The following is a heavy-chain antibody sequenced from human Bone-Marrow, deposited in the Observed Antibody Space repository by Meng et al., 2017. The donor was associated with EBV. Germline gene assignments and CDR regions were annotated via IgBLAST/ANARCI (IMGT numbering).Heavy chain of an antibody. V-gene: IGHV3-53*01. D-gene: IGHD5-12*01. CDR1: GFIVSSNY. CDR2: IYSGGST. J-gene: IGHJ4*02. Sequence: EGQVLVYGGGLIQPGGSLRLSCAASGFIVSSNYMSWVRQSPGKGLEWVSVIYSGGSTYYADSVKGRFTISRDNSKNTLYLQMNSLRAEDTAVYYCARAEATSQPRFDYWGQGTLVTVSS. CDR3: ARAEATSQPRFDY.